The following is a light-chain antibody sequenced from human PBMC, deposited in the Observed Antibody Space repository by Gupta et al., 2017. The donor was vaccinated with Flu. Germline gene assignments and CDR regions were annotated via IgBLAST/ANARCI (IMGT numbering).Light chain of an antibody. CDR3: QQYHGSWT. CDR2: KAS. CDR1: QNIFTW. J-gene: IGKJ1*01. V-gene: IGKV1-5*03. Sequence: DIQMTQSPSSLSASMGDRVTITCRASQNIFTWLAWYQRKPGKVPKLLIYKASNLKSGVTSRFSGSGSGTDFTFTISSLQPDDSATYYCQQYHGSWTSGQGTKVEIK.